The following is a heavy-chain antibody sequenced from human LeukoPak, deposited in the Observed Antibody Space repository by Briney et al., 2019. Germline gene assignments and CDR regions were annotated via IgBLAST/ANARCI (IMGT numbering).Heavy chain of an antibody. V-gene: IGHV1-18*01. J-gene: IGHJ4*02. CDR3: ARSLTSSGSYSDGGDY. CDR2: ISAYNGNR. D-gene: IGHD1-26*01. CDR1: GYTFTNYG. Sequence: GASVKVSCKASGYTFTNYGISWVRQAPGQGLEWMGWISAYNGNRNYAQKVKGRVTMTTDTSTSTAYMELGSLRSDDTAVYYCARSLTSSGSYSDGGDYWGQGTLVIVSS.